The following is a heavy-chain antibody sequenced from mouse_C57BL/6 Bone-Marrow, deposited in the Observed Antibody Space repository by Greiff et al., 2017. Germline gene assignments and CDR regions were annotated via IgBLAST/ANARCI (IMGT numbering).Heavy chain of an antibody. V-gene: IGHV1-15*01. D-gene: IGHD2-4*01. CDR3: TSRRLYDYGGTWFAY. CDR1: GYTFTDYE. Sequence: QVQLQQSGAELVRPGASVTLSCKASGYTFTDYEMHWVKQTPVHGLEWIGAIDPETGGTAYNQKFKGKAILTADTSSSTAYMELRSLTSEDSAVXYCTSRRLYDYGGTWFAYWGQGTLVTVSA. J-gene: IGHJ3*01. CDR2: IDPETGGT.